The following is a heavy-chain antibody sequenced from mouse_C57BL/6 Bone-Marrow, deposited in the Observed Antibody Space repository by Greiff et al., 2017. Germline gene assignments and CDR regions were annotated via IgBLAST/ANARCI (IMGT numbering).Heavy chain of an antibody. CDR2: IYPRDGST. J-gene: IGHJ2*01. CDR1: GYTFTDHT. D-gene: IGHD1-1*01. Sequence: VQLQQSDAELVKPGASVKISCKVSGYTFTDHTIHWMKQRPEQGLEWLGYIYPRDGSTKYNEKFKGKVTLTADKSSSTAYMQLNSLTSEDSAVYCCARGKDYCSSSYFDYWGQGTTLTVSS. CDR3: ARGKDYCSSSYFDY. V-gene: IGHV1-78*01.